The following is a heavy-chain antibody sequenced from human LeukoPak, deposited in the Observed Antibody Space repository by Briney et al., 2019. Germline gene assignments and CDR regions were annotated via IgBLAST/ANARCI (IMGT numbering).Heavy chain of an antibody. D-gene: IGHD6-19*01. Sequence: SGTLSLTCTVSGGSISSYYWSWIRQPPGKGLEWIGYIYYSGSTKYNPSLESRVTISVDTSKNQFSLTLYSVTAADTAVYYCARRDFSGWNYFDYWGQGTLVTVSS. V-gene: IGHV4-59*01. CDR2: IYYSGST. J-gene: IGHJ4*02. CDR1: GGSISSYY. CDR3: ARRDFSGWNYFDY.